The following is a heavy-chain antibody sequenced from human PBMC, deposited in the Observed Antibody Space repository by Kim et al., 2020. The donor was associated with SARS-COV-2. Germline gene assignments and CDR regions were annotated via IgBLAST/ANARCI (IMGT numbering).Heavy chain of an antibody. D-gene: IGHD3-22*01. Sequence: SRVTISVDTSKNQFSLKLSSVTAADTAVYYCARVRILLPPQPPTKWFFDYWGQGTLVTVSS. CDR3: ARVRILLPPQPPTKWFFDY. V-gene: IGHV4-39*07. J-gene: IGHJ4*02.